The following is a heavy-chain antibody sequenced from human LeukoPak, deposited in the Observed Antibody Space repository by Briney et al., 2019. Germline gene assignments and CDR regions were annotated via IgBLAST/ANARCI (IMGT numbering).Heavy chain of an antibody. D-gene: IGHD3-10*01. CDR1: GGSFSGYY. CDR2: INHSGST. V-gene: IGHV4-34*01. CDR3: ARGLWSRYDN. J-gene: IGHJ4*02. Sequence: SETLSLTCAVYGGSFSGYYWSWIRQPPGKGLEWIGEINHSGSTNYNPSLKSRVTISVDTSKNQFSLKLSSVTAADTAVYCCARGLWSRYDNWGQGTLVTVSS.